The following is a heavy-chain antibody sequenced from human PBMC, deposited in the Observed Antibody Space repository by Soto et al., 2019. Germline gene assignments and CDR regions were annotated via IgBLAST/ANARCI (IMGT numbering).Heavy chain of an antibody. CDR1: GDSVSSKSAA. Sequence: PSQTLSLTCAISGDSVSSKSAAWNWIGQSPSRGLEWLGRTYYRSKWSTDYAVSVKSRITINPDTSKNQFSLQLNSVTPEDTAVYYCTRALSGSYESWGQGTLVTVS. D-gene: IGHD1-26*01. CDR2: TYYRSKWST. J-gene: IGHJ5*02. CDR3: TRALSGSYES. V-gene: IGHV6-1*01.